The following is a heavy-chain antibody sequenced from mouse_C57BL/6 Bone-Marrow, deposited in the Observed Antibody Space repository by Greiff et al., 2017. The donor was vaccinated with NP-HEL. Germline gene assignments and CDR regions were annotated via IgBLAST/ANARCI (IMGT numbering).Heavy chain of an antibody. V-gene: IGHV1-22*01. CDR1: GYTFTDYN. J-gene: IGHJ2*01. CDR3: ARGDGNYGDYFDY. CDR2: INPNNGGT. D-gene: IGHD2-1*01. Sequence: EVKLMESGPELVKPGASVKMSCKASGYTFTDYNMHWVKQSHGKSLEWIGYINPNNGGTSYNQKFKGKATLTVNKSSSTAYMELRSLTSEDSAVYYCARGDGNYGDYFDYWGQGTTLTVSS.